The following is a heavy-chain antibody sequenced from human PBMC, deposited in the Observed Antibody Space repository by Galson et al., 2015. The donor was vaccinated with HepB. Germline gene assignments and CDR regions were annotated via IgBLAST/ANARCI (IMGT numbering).Heavy chain of an antibody. V-gene: IGHV1-69*13. J-gene: IGHJ6*02. Sequence: SVKVSCKASGGTFSSYAISWVRQAPGQGLEWMGEIIPIFGTANYAQKFQGRVTITADESTSTAYMELSSLRSEDTAVYYCAREGYGSGSLWGGMDVWGQGTTVTVSS. D-gene: IGHD3-10*01. CDR1: GGTFSSYA. CDR2: IIPIFGTA. CDR3: AREGYGSGSLWGGMDV.